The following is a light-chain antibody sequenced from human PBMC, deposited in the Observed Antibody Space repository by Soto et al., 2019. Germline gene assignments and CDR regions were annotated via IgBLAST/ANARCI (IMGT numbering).Light chain of an antibody. CDR1: QGISNY. J-gene: IGKJ1*01. V-gene: IGKV1-6*01. CDR3: LQDYGDSWT. CDR2: KAS. Sequence: ASQGISNYLAWYQQKPGKAPKLLIYKASTLKSGGHTRLSCSISVTEFPLSLSSLQLQHFPSDYCLQDYGDSWTFGQGTKVDIK.